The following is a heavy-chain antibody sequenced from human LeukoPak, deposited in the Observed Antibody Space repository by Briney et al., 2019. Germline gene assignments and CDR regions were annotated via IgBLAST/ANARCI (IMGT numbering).Heavy chain of an antibody. Sequence: ASVKVSCKASGYTFTGYYMHWVRQAPGQGLEWMGWINPNSGGTNYAQKFQGRVTMTRDTSISTAYMELSRLRFDDTAVYYCARAGGNDYGDYGYWGQGTLVTVSS. CDR2: INPNSGGT. CDR3: ARAGGNDYGDYGY. J-gene: IGHJ4*02. D-gene: IGHD4-17*01. V-gene: IGHV1-2*02. CDR1: GYTFTGYY.